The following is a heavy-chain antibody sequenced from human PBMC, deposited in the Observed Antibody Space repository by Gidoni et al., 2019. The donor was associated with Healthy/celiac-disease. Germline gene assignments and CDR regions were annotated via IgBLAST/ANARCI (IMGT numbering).Heavy chain of an antibody. V-gene: IGHV3-30-3*01. CDR2: ISYDGSNK. Sequence: QVQLVESGGGVVQPGRSLRLSCAASGFTFSSYAMHWVRQAPGKGLGWVAVISYDGSNKYYADSVKGRFTISRDNSKNTLYLQMNSLRAEDTAVYYCASSRDGYNYGGFDYWGQGTLVTVSS. J-gene: IGHJ4*02. CDR3: ASSRDGYNYGGFDY. CDR1: GFTFSSYA. D-gene: IGHD5-12*01.